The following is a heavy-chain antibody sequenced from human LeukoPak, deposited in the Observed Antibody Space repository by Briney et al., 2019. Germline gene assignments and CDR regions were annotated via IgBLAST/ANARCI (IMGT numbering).Heavy chain of an antibody. V-gene: IGHV4-59*08. CDR3: ARHDYGGRPRHFDY. Sequence: SETLSLTCTVSGGSISSYYWSWIRQPPGKGLEWIGYIYYSGSTNYNPSLKSRVTISVDTSKNQFSLKLSSVTAADTAVYYCARHDYGGRPRHFDYWGQGTLVTVSS. CDR2: IYYSGST. D-gene: IGHD4-23*01. J-gene: IGHJ4*02. CDR1: GGSISSYY.